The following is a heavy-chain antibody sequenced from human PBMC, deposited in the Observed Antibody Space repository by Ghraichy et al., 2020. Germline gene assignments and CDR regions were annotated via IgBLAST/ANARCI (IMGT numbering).Heavy chain of an antibody. CDR1: GFTFSKYG. V-gene: IGHV3-23*01. J-gene: IGHJ4*02. Sequence: GGSLRLSCTVSGFTFSKYGMNWVRQAPGKGLEWVSGISDSGDTTYYADSVKGRFTTSRDNSKNTLYVQMSSLRAEDTAVYYCAKGYSGYSSASDYWGQVTLVTVSS. CDR3: AKGYSGYSSASDY. CDR2: ISDSGDTT. D-gene: IGHD6-6*01.